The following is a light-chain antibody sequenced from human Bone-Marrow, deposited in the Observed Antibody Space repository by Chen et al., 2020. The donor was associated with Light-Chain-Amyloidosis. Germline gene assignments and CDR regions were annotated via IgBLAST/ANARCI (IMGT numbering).Light chain of an antibody. Sequence: SYELTQPPSVSLSPGQTARITCSGDDLPTKYAYWYQQKPGQAPVLVIHRDTERPSGISERFSGSSSGTTATLTISGAQAEDEADYHCQSADSSGTYEVIFGGGTKLTVL. CDR2: RDT. J-gene: IGLJ2*01. CDR3: QSADSSGTYEVI. CDR1: DLPTKY. V-gene: IGLV3-25*03.